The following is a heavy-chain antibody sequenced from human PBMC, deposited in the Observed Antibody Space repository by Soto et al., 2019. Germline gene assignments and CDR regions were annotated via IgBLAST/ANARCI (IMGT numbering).Heavy chain of an antibody. CDR3: ARMRPPSGEVDY. D-gene: IGHD4-17*01. J-gene: IGHJ4*02. CDR2: IFSNDEK. CDR1: GLSLGDATVG. Sequence: QVTLKESGPVLVKPTETLTLTCTVSGLSLGDATVGVSWIRQPPGKALEWLAHIFSNDEKSYITSLKSRLTISKDTSYSQAVLTMTNMDPVDTATYYCARMRPPSGEVDYWGQGTLVTVSP. V-gene: IGHV2-26*01.